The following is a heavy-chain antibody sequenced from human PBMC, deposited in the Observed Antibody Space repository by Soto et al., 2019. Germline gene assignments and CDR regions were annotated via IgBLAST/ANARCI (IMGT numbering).Heavy chain of an antibody. CDR1: GDSISSTRW. V-gene: IGHV4-59*08. CDR3: ASQNWGNYGLDV. Sequence: SETLSLTCTVSGDSISSTRWWSWVRQSPGKGLEWIGYIYYSGSTNYNPSLKSRVTISVDTSKNQFSLKLNSVTAADTAVYYCASQNWGNYGLDVWGQGTTVTVSS. CDR2: IYYSGST. J-gene: IGHJ6*02. D-gene: IGHD7-27*01.